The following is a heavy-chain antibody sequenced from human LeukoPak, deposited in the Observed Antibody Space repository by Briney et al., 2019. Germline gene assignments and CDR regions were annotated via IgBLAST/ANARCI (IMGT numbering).Heavy chain of an antibody. V-gene: IGHV3-53*01. Sequence: GGSLRLSCAASGFTVSSNYMSWVRQAPGKGLEWVSAISGSGGSTYYADSVRGRFTISRDNAKNSLYLQMNSLRAEDTAVYYCARDRVGDPLDYWGQGTLVTVSS. CDR3: ARDRVGDPLDY. CDR2: ISGSGGST. J-gene: IGHJ4*02. CDR1: GFTVSSNY.